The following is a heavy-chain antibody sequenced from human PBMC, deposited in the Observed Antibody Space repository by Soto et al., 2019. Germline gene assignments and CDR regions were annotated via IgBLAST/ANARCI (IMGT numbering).Heavy chain of an antibody. CDR2: FRSGGGI. V-gene: IGHV4-59*08. J-gene: IGHJ6*02. D-gene: IGHD3-10*01. CDR1: GDSISGYN. CDR3: VRQGIGVLHGLVDV. Sequence: QVQLQESGPGLVKPSETLSLTCTVSGDSISGYNLAWIRQTPGKGLEWIGYFRSGGGISYNPSLKSRVAISADTSTEQFSLRLSSVTAADTAVYYCVRQGIGVLHGLVDVWGQGTTVTVSS.